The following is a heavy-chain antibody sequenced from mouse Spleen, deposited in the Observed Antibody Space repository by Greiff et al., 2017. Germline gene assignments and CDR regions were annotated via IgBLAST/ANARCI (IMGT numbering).Heavy chain of an antibody. J-gene: IGHJ3*01. CDR2: IRNKANGYTT. Sequence: EVQLQESGGGLVQPGGSLRLSCATSGFTFTDYYMSWVRQPPGKALEWLGFIRNKANGYTTEYSASVKGRFTISRDNSQSILYLQMNTLRAEDSATYYCARASTGTGFAYWGQGTLVTVSA. D-gene: IGHD4-1*02. V-gene: IGHV7-3*02. CDR1: GFTFTDYY. CDR3: ARASTGTGFAY.